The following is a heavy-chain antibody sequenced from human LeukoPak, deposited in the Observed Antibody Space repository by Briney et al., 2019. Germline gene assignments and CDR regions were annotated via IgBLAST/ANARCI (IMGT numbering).Heavy chain of an antibody. Sequence: ASVKVSCKTSGYTFTIYYMHWVRHAPGQGLEWMGIINPSGGSTSYSQKFQGRVTMTRDTSTSTVYMELSSLRSEDRAVYYGARSHSYSYDSGGYYSYYWGQGTLVTVSS. J-gene: IGHJ4*02. CDR1: GYTFTIYY. CDR2: INPSGGST. V-gene: IGHV1-46*01. CDR3: ARSHSYSYDSGGYYSYY. D-gene: IGHD3-22*01.